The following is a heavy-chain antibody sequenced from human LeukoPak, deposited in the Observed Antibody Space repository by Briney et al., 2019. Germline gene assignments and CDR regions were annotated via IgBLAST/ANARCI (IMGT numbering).Heavy chain of an antibody. Sequence: GGSLRLSCAASGFTFSSYEMNWVRQAPGKGLEWVSYISSSGSTIYYADSVKGRFTISRDNAKNSLYLQMNSLRAEDTAVYYCARDGLTGDAFDIWGQGTMVTVSS. V-gene: IGHV3-48*03. CDR2: ISSSGSTI. CDR1: GFTFSSYE. D-gene: IGHD1-14*01. CDR3: ARDGLTGDAFDI. J-gene: IGHJ3*02.